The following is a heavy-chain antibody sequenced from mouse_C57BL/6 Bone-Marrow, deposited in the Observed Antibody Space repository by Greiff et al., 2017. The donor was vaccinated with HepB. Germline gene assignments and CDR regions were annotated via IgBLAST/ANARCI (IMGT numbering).Heavy chain of an antibody. CDR2: IHPGDGDT. CDR1: GYAFSSYW. J-gene: IGHJ1*03. D-gene: IGHD1-1*01. CDR3: ARVMKYYSRGRYFYV. V-gene: IGHV1-80*01. Sequence: QVQLQQSGAELVKPGASVKISCKASGYAFSSYWMNWVKQRPGKGLEWIGQIHPGDGDTNYNGKFKGKATLTADKSSSTAYMQLSSLTSEDSAVYFCARVMKYYSRGRYFYVWGTGTTVTVAS.